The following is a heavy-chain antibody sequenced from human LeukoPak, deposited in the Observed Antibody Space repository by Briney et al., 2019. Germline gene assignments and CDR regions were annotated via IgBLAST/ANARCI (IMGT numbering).Heavy chain of an antibody. D-gene: IGHD4-17*01. Sequence: GGSLRLSCAASGFTFSSYAMHWVRQAPGKGLEWVAVISYDGSNKYYADSVKGRFTISRDNAKNSLYLQMNSLRAEDTAVYYCARAGNDYGDYYYYYGMDVWGQGTTVTVSS. V-gene: IGHV3-30-3*01. CDR2: ISYDGSNK. CDR3: ARAGNDYGDYYYYYGMDV. J-gene: IGHJ6*02. CDR1: GFTFSSYA.